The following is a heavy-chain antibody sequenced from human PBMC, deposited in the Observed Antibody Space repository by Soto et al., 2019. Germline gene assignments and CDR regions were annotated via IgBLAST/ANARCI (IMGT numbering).Heavy chain of an antibody. Sequence: GGSLRLSCAASGFTFSSYAMHWVRQAPGKGLEWVAVISYDGSNKYYADSVKGRFTISRDNSKNTLYLQMNSLRAEDTAVYYCARDSSSGWYSDYWGQGTLVTGSA. D-gene: IGHD6-19*01. CDR2: ISYDGSNK. CDR3: ARDSSSGWYSDY. J-gene: IGHJ4*02. CDR1: GFTFSSYA. V-gene: IGHV3-30-3*01.